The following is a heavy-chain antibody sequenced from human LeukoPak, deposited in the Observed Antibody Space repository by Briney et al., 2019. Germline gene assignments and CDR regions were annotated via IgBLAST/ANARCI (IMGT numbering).Heavy chain of an antibody. V-gene: IGHV3-74*01. CDR1: AFTFSNYW. CDR2: INNDGSST. J-gene: IGHJ4*02. D-gene: IGHD6-19*01. Sequence: GGSLRLSCAASAFTFSNYWMHWVRQAPGKGLEWISRINNDGSSTSYAGSVRGRFTISRDNAKNTLYLQMDSLRVEDTAMYFCSRPVADTYAPLDSWGQGTLVTVSS. CDR3: SRPVADTYAPLDS.